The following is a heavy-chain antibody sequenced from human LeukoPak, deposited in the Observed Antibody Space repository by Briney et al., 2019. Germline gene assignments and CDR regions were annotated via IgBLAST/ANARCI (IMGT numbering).Heavy chain of an antibody. J-gene: IGHJ4*02. Sequence: PGRSLRLSCAASGFTFSSYAMHWVRQAPGKGLEWVAVISYDGSGKFYPDSEKGRFTISRDDSRNTLYLQMNSLRPEDTALYHCAKEGLGGDFDYWGQGTLVTVSS. CDR1: GFTFSSYA. CDR2: ISYDGSGK. D-gene: IGHD3-16*01. CDR3: AKEGLGGDFDY. V-gene: IGHV3-30-3*01.